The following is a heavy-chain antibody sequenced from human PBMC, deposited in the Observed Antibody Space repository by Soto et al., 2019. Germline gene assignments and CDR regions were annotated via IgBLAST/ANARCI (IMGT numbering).Heavy chain of an antibody. CDR1: GGSFRGYY. Sequence: SETLSLTCAVYGGSFRGYYWSWIRQPPGKGLEWIGEINHSGSTNYNPSLKSRVTISVDTSKNQFSLKLSSVTAADTAVYYCAGWDCSGGSCSAPDWGQGTLVTVSS. D-gene: IGHD2-15*01. V-gene: IGHV4-34*01. CDR2: INHSGST. CDR3: AGWDCSGGSCSAPD. J-gene: IGHJ4*02.